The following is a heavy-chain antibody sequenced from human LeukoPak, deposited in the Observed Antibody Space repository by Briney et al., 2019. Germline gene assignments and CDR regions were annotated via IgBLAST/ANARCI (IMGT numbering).Heavy chain of an antibody. D-gene: IGHD2-2*01. CDR1: GGSISSYY. Sequence: PSETLSLTCTVSGGSISSYYWSWIRQPAGKGLEWIGRIYTSGSTNYDPSLKSRVTMSVDTSKNQFSLKLSSVTAADTAVYYCARLYCSSTSCYGYAFDIWGQGTMVTVSS. J-gene: IGHJ3*02. CDR2: IYTSGST. V-gene: IGHV4-4*07. CDR3: ARLYCSSTSCYGYAFDI.